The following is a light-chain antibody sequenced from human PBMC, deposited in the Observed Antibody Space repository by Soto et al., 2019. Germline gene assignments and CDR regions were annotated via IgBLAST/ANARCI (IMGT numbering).Light chain of an antibody. CDR1: QNIVGY. CDR2: AAS. J-gene: IGKJ3*01. V-gene: IGKV1-39*01. Sequence: DIQMTQSPSSLSASVGDRVTITCRASQNIVGYLNWYQQTPGKAPKLLIYAASSLRSGVPSRFSGSGSGTDFNFTISSLQPEDFAPYYCQQSYTTPFTFGPGTQVDVK. CDR3: QQSYTTPFT.